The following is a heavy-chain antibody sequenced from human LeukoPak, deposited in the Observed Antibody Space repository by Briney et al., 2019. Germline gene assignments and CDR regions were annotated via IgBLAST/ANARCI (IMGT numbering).Heavy chain of an antibody. D-gene: IGHD1-26*01. CDR1: GFTFSSHW. V-gene: IGHV3-74*01. J-gene: IGHJ4*02. Sequence: PGGSLRLSCAASGFTFSSHWMHWVRQAPGKGLVWVSSIDAEGSGTTYVDSVKGRFTISRDNAKSTLYLQMYSLRSEDTAVYYCARGSGEGATDYWGQGTLVTVSS. CDR2: IDAEGSGT. CDR3: ARGSGEGATDY.